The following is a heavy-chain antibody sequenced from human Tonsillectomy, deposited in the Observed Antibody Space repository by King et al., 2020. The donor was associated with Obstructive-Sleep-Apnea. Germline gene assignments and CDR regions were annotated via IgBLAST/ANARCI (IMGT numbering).Heavy chain of an antibody. V-gene: IGHV3-30*02. D-gene: IGHD6-19*01. CDR2: IRYDGSNK. Sequence: VQLVESGGGVVQPGRSLRLSCAASGFTFSNYGMHWVRQAPGKGLEWVAFIRYDGSNKYYGDSVKGRFTIPRANSKNTQYLQMNSLRPEDTAVYYCARGSYSSGWEGDYWGQGTLVIVSS. CDR1: GFTFSNYG. CDR3: ARGSYSSGWEGDY. J-gene: IGHJ4*02.